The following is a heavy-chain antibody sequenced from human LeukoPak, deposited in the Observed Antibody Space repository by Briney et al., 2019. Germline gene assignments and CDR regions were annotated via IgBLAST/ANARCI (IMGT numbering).Heavy chain of an antibody. CDR3: ARLRIAVAGTVDY. CDR2: IYYSGST. Sequence: SETLSLTCTVSGGSISSSSYYWGWIRQPPGKGLESIGSIYYSGSTYYNPSLKSRVTISVDTSKNQFSLKLSSVTAADTAVYYCARLRIAVAGTVDYWGQGTLVTVSS. D-gene: IGHD6-19*01. J-gene: IGHJ4*02. CDR1: GGSISSSSYY. V-gene: IGHV4-39*01.